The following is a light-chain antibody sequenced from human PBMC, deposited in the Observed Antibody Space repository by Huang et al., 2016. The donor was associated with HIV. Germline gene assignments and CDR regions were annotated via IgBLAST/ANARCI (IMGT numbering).Light chain of an antibody. J-gene: IGKJ1*01. CDR2: AAS. V-gene: IGKV1-39*01. CDR1: QSISSY. Sequence: DIQMTQSPSFLSASVGDRVTITCRASQSISSYLNWYQQKPGKAPKLLIYAASRLQSGVQSRFSGSGSGTDFTLTISSLRPEDFATCYCQQSYITPGTFGQGTKVEIK. CDR3: QQSYITPGT.